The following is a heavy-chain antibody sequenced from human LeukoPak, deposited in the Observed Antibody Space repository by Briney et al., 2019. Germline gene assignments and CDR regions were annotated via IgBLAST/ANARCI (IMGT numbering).Heavy chain of an antibody. Sequence: SETLSLTCTVSGGSISSSSYYWGWIRQPPGKGREWIGSIYYSGSTYYNPSLKSRVTISVDTSKNQFSLKLSSVTAADTAVYYCARQTQRCSSTSCSTGEGDYWGQGTLVTVSS. D-gene: IGHD2-2*01. V-gene: IGHV4-39*01. CDR2: IYYSGST. CDR1: GGSISSSSYY. CDR3: ARQTQRCSSTSCSTGEGDY. J-gene: IGHJ4*02.